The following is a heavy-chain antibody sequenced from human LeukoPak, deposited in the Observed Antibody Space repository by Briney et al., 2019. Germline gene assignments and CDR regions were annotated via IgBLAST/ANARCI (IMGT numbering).Heavy chain of an antibody. J-gene: IGHJ5*02. D-gene: IGHD6-13*01. CDR2: IYYNGST. V-gene: IGHV4-59*01. CDR1: GGSISGYY. CDR3: ARGCSAGTPHNWFDP. Sequence: SETLSLTCTASGGSISGYYWSWIRQPPGKGLEWIGYIYYNGSTNYNPSLKSRVTISVDTSKNQFSLKLSSVTAADTAVYYCARGCSAGTPHNWFDPWGQGTLVTVSS.